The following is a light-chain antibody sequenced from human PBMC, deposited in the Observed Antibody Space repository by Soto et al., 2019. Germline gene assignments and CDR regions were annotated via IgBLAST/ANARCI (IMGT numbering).Light chain of an antibody. J-gene: IGLJ2*01. CDR1: RSDIGSNY. V-gene: IGLV1-47*01. CDR3: ASWDDSLSVPI. Sequence: QSVLTQPPSASGTPGQRVTISCSGSRSDIGSNYVYWYQHLPGMAPKLLIYRNDQRPSGVPDRISGSKSGTSASLAIIGLLSEDEAEYYCASWDDSLSVPIFGGGTKLTVL. CDR2: RND.